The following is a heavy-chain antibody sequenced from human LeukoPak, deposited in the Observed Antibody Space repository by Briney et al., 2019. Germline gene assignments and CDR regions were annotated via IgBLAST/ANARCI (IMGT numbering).Heavy chain of an antibody. CDR3: ARDQATSGGGLDS. J-gene: IGHJ4*02. CDR1: GFTVSGTH. V-gene: IGHV3-53*01. Sequence: PGGSLRLSCAASGFTVSGTHMSWVRQAPGKGLEWVSAIYTGGTTYYSDSVEGRFTISRDNSKNTLYLLMNSLRAEDTAVYYCARDQATSGGGLDSWGQGTLVTVYS. CDR2: IYTGGTT. D-gene: IGHD3-16*01.